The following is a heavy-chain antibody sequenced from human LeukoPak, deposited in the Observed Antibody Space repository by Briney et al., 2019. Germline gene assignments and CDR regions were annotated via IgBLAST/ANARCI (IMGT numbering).Heavy chain of an antibody. Sequence: GGSLRLSCAASGFTFSSYAMSWVRQAPGKGLEWVSAISGSGGSTYYADSVKGRFTISRDNSKNTLYLQMNGLRAEDTAVYYCARDTWNDVFDYWGQGTLVTVSS. CDR3: ARDTWNDVFDY. J-gene: IGHJ4*02. CDR1: GFTFSSYA. CDR2: ISGSGGST. V-gene: IGHV3-23*01. D-gene: IGHD1-1*01.